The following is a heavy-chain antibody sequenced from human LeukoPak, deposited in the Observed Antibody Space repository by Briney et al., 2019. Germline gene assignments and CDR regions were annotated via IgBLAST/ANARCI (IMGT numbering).Heavy chain of an antibody. Sequence: GGSLRLSCAASGFTFSSYGMHWVRLAPGKGLEWVAVISYDGSNKYYADSVKGRFTISRDNSKNTLYLQMNSLRAEDAAVYYCAKLEEFDYWGQGTLVTVSS. J-gene: IGHJ4*02. CDR2: ISYDGSNK. CDR3: AKLEEFDY. V-gene: IGHV3-30*18. CDR1: GFTFSSYG. D-gene: IGHD3-3*01.